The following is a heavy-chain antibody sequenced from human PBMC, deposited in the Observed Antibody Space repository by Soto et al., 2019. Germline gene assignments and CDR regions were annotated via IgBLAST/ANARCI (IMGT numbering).Heavy chain of an antibody. CDR2: IRSKAYGGTT. J-gene: IGHJ4*02. CDR1: GFTFCDYA. D-gene: IGHD3-22*01. Sequence: GGSLRLSCTASGFTFCDYAMSWFRQAPGKGLEWVGFIRSKAYGGTTEYAASVKGRFTISRDDSKSIAYLQMNSLKTEDTAVYYCTRDHRPGNYYDSSGYWRFDYWGQGTLVTVSS. CDR3: TRDHRPGNYYDSSGYWRFDY. V-gene: IGHV3-49*03.